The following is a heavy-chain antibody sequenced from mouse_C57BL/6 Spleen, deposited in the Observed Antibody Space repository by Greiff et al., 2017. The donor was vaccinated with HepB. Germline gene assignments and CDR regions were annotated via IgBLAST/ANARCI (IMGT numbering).Heavy chain of an antibody. V-gene: IGHV1-63*01. Sequence: QVQLKQSGAELVRPGTSVKMSCKASGYTFTNYWIGWAKQRPGHGLEWIGDIYPGGGYTNYNEKFKGKATLTADKSSSTAYMQFSSLTSEDSALYYCARLGDRYWYFDVWGTGTTVTVSS. CDR1: GYTFTNYW. CDR3: ARLGDRYWYFDV. CDR2: IYPGGGYT. D-gene: IGHD3-3*01. J-gene: IGHJ1*03.